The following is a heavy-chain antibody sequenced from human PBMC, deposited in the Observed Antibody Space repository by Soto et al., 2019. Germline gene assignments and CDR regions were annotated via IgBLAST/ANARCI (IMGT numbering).Heavy chain of an antibody. CDR3: ARARAAGPTKTYYYYGMDV. V-gene: IGHV4-59*01. D-gene: IGHD6-13*01. Sequence: SETLSLTCTVSGGSISSYYWSWIRQPPGKGLEWIGYIYYSGNTNYNPSLQSRVTLSVDTSKNQFSLKLSSVTAADTAVYYCARARAAGPTKTYYYYGMDVWGQGTTVTVSS. CDR1: GGSISSYY. CDR2: IYYSGNT. J-gene: IGHJ6*02.